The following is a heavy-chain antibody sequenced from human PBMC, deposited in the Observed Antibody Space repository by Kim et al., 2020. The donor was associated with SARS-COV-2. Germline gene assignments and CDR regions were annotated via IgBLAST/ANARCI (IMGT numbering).Heavy chain of an antibody. CDR1: GFTFSSYG. CDR2: ISYDGSNK. Sequence: GGSLRLSCAASGFTFSSYGMHWVRQAPGKGLEWVAVISYDGSNKYYADSVKGRFTISRDNSKNTLYLQMNSLRAEDTAVYYCAKPLAREWGLLRSQDAFDIWGQGTMVTVSS. D-gene: IGHD1-26*01. CDR3: AKPLAREWGLLRSQDAFDI. J-gene: IGHJ3*02. V-gene: IGHV3-30*18.